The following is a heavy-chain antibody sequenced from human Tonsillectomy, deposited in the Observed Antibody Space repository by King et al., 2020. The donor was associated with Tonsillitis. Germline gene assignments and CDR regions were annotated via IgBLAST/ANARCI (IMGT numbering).Heavy chain of an antibody. D-gene: IGHD6-13*01. CDR3: AKATGRIAAAGVK. CDR2: ISYDGSNK. V-gene: IGHV3-30*18. CDR1: GFTFSSYG. Sequence: VQLVESGGGVVQPGRSLRLSCAASGFTFSSYGMHWVRQAPGKGLEWVAVISYDGSNKYYADSVKGRFTISRDNSKNTLYLQMNSLRAEDTAVYYCAKATGRIAAAGVKWGQGTLVTVSS. J-gene: IGHJ4*02.